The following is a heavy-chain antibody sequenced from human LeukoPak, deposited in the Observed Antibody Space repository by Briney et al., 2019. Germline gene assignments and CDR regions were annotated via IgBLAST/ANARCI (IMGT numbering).Heavy chain of an antibody. CDR3: ARDYPSGP. CDR2: ISSSSSYI. J-gene: IGHJ5*02. V-gene: IGHV3-21*01. D-gene: IGHD3-10*01. Sequence: GGSLRLSCAASGFTFSDHYMDWVRQAPGKGLEWVSSISSSSSYIYYADSVKGRFTISRDNAKNSLYLQMNSLRAEDTAVYYCARDYPSGPWGQGTLVTVSS. CDR1: GFTFSDHY.